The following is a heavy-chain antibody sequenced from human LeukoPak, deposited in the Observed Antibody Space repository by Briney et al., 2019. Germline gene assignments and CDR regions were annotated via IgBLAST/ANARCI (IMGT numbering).Heavy chain of an antibody. J-gene: IGHJ6*04. D-gene: IGHD3-10*02. CDR2: ISSSGSTI. Sequence: PWGSLRLSCAASGFTFSSYSMNGVRQAPGKGLEWVSYISSSGSTIYYADSVKGRFTISRDNAKNSLYLQMNSLRAEDTAVYYCAELGITMIGGVWGKGTTVTISS. CDR1: GFTFSSYS. V-gene: IGHV3-48*04. CDR3: AELGITMIGGV.